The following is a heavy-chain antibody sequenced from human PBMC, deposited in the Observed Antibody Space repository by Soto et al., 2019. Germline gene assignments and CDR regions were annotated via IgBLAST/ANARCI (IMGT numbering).Heavy chain of an antibody. J-gene: IGHJ6*03. CDR3: ARLSKGENSYGSPDHHYYYYYMDV. CDR2: IYPGDSDT. V-gene: IGHV5-51*03. Sequence: EVQLVQSGAEVKKPGESLKISCKGSGYSFTSYWIGWVRQMPGKGLEWMGIIYPGDSDTRYSPSFQGQVTISADKSISTAYLQWSSLKASDTAMYYCARLSKGENSYGSPDHHYYYYYMDVWGKGTTVTVSS. CDR1: GYSFTSYW. D-gene: IGHD5-18*01.